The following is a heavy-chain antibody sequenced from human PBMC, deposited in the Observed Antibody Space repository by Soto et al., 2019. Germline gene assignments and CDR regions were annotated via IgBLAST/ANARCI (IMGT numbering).Heavy chain of an antibody. CDR3: ARDLNYGIWDY. CDR2: ISSSSSTI. V-gene: IGHV3-48*01. Sequence: GGSLRLSCAASGFTFSSYSMNWVRQAPGKGLEWVSYISSSSSTIYYADSVKGRFTISRDNAKNSLYLQMNSLRAEDTAVYYCARDLNYGIWDYWGQGTLVTVSS. D-gene: IGHD4-17*01. J-gene: IGHJ4*02. CDR1: GFTFSSYS.